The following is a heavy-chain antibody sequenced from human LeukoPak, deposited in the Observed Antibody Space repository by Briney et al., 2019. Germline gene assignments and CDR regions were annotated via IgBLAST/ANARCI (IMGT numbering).Heavy chain of an antibody. J-gene: IGHJ6*02. V-gene: IGHV3-66*01. CDR1: GFTVSSNC. D-gene: IGHD4-17*01. CDR3: ARDDSGDYGMDV. CDR2: IYSGGST. Sequence: GGSLRLSCAASGFTVSSNCMSWVRQAPGKGLEWVSVIYSGGSTYYADSVKGRFTISRDNSKNTLYLQMNSLRAEDTAVYYCARDDSGDYGMDVWGQGTTVTVSS.